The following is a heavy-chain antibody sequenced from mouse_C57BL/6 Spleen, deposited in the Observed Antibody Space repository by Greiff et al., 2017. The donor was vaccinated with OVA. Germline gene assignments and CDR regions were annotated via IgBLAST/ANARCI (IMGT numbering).Heavy chain of an antibody. CDR2: IHPNSGST. D-gene: IGHD1-1*01. V-gene: IGHV1-64*01. Sequence: VQLQQPGAELVKPGASVKLSCKASGYTFTSYWMHWVKQRPGQGLEWIGMIHPNSGSTNYNEKFKGKATMTVDKSSSTAYMQLSSLTSEDSAVYYCAREEEYYVSIYDYYAMDDWGQGPSVTVSS. CDR3: AREEEYYVSIYDYYAMDD. J-gene: IGHJ4*01. CDR1: GYTFTSYW.